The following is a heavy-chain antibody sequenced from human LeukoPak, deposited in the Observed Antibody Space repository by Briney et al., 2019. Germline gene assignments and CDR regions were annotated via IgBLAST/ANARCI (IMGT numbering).Heavy chain of an antibody. V-gene: IGHV3-7*03. CDR3: ARRYFDY. Sequence: GGSLRLSRAASGFTFSSYWMQWVRQAPGKGLEWVANIKQDGSEKYYADSVKGRFIISRDNAKNALYLQMSSLRAEDTAIYYCARRYFDYWGQGTLVTVSS. J-gene: IGHJ4*02. CDR1: GFTFSSYW. CDR2: IKQDGSEK.